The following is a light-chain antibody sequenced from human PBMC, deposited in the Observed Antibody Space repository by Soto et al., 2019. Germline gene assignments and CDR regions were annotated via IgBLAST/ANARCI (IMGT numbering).Light chain of an antibody. V-gene: IGKV3-15*01. CDR2: GVS. Sequence: EIVMTQSPATLSVSPGERATLSCRASQRVSSNLAWYQQKPGQAPRLLIYGVSTSATVIPARFSGSGSGTEFTLTISSLQSEDSALYYCQQYKNWLALTFGRGHKV. J-gene: IGKJ4*01. CDR1: QRVSSN. CDR3: QQYKNWLALT.